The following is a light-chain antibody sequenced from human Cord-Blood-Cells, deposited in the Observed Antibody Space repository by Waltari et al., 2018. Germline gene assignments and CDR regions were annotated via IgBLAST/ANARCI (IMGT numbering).Light chain of an antibody. CDR2: HAS. CDR1: QSVSSY. CDR3: QQRSNWPPLT. V-gene: IGKV3-11*01. Sequence: EIVLTQSPATLSLSPGERATLPCRASQSVSSYLAWYQQKPGQAPRLLIYHASNRATGIPARFSGSGSGTDFTLTISSLEPEDFAVYYCQQRSNWPPLTFGQGTKLEIK. J-gene: IGKJ2*01.